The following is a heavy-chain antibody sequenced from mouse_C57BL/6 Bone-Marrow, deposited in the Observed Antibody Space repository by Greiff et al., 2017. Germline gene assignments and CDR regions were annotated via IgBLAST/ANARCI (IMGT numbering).Heavy chain of an antibody. V-gene: IGHV1-81*01. CDR1: GYTFTSYG. Sequence: QVQLQQSGAELARPGASVKLSCKASGYTFTSYGISWVKQRTGQGLEWIGEIYPRSGNTYYNEKFKGKATLTADKSSSTAYMELRSLTSEDSAVYFCARPKTAQATDWFAYWGQGTLVTVSA. CDR2: IYPRSGNT. J-gene: IGHJ3*01. D-gene: IGHD3-2*02. CDR3: ARPKTAQATDWFAY.